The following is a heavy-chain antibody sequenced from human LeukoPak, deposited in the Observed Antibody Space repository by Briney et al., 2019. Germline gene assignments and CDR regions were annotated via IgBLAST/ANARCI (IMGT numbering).Heavy chain of an antibody. V-gene: IGHV3-30*04. CDR2: ISYDGRNK. Sequence: GGSLRLSCAASGFTFSSYAMHWVRQAPGKGLEWVAVISYDGRNKYYADSVKGRFTISRDNSKNTLYLQMNSLRAEDTAVYYCARDPITMVRGVMWFDPWGQGTLVTVSS. D-gene: IGHD3-10*01. CDR1: GFTFSSYA. J-gene: IGHJ5*02. CDR3: ARDPITMVRGVMWFDP.